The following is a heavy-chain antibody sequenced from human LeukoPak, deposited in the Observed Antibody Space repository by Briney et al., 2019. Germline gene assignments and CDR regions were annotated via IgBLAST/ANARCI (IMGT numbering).Heavy chain of an antibody. CDR1: GYTFTGYY. CDR2: INPNSGGT. J-gene: IGHJ6*02. Sequence: ASVKVSCKASGYTFTGYYMHWVRQAPGQGLEWVGWINPNSGGTNYAQKFQGRVTMTRDTSISTAYMELSRLRSDDTAVYYCAGRRTTQQWLVVWGQGTTVTVSS. D-gene: IGHD6-19*01. V-gene: IGHV1-2*02. CDR3: AGRRTTQQWLVV.